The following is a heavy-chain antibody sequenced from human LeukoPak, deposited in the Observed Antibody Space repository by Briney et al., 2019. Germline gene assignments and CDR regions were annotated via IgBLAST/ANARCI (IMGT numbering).Heavy chain of an antibody. V-gene: IGHV3-53*01. CDR1: GFPVSSNY. J-gene: IGHJ4*02. CDR2: IYSGGST. D-gene: IGHD3-22*01. Sequence: GESLRLSFGASGFPVSSNYVSWVRQATGKVLEWVSIIYSGGSTYNADSVKGRFTFSRDNSKNTSYLQMYRLRADDTAVYYCARGPYDTSGYSKAFDYWGQGTLVTVSS. CDR3: ARGPYDTSGYSKAFDY.